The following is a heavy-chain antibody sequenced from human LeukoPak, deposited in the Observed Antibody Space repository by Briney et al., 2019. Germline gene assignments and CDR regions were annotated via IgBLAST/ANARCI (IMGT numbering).Heavy chain of an antibody. CDR1: GYTFTSYA. D-gene: IGHD6-19*01. CDR3: ARGPRGWGEGALPNFDY. CDR2: INAGNGNT. J-gene: IGHJ4*02. Sequence: ASVKVSCKASGYTFTSYAMHWVRQAPGQRLEWMGWINAGNGNTKYSQEFQGRVTITRDTSASTAYMELSSLRSEDTAVYYCARGPRGWGEGALPNFDYWGQGTLVTVSS. V-gene: IGHV1-3*01.